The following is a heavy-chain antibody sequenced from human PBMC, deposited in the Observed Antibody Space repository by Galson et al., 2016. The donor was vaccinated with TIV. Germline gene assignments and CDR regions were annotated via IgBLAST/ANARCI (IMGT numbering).Heavy chain of an antibody. D-gene: IGHD4/OR15-4a*01. CDR1: GFTFNNYA. J-gene: IGHJ3*01. CDR3: AKRKNYGGDAFED. V-gene: IGHV3-23*01. CDR2: ISGSGGIT. Sequence: SLRLSCAASGFTFNNYAMNWVRQAPGKGLEWVSGISGSGGITYFADSVKGRFSISRDNSKDTLYLQLNSLRAEDTAVYYCAKRKNYGGDAFEDWGQGKMVTVAS.